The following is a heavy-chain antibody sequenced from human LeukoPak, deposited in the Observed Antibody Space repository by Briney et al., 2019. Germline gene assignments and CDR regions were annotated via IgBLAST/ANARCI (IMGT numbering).Heavy chain of an antibody. CDR1: GFTFSSYG. CDR3: ARDHIVGAIHFDY. Sequence: GGSLRLSCAASGFTFSSYGMHWVRQAPGKGLEWVAVIWYDGSNKYYADSVKGRFTISRDNSKNTLYLQMNSLRAEDTAVYYCARDHIVGAIHFDYWGQGTLVTVSS. D-gene: IGHD1-26*01. CDR2: IWYDGSNK. J-gene: IGHJ4*02. V-gene: IGHV3-33*08.